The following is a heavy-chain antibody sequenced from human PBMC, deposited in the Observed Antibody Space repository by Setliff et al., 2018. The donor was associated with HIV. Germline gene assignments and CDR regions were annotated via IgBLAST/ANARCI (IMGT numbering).Heavy chain of an antibody. Sequence: GGSLRLSCVASGFTFSFHSMSWVRQAPGKGLEWVASISGAGGYKNYADSLKGRFSVSRDNAQNSLYLQMNSLRAEDTAVFYCARGVGSDYWGQGTLVTVSS. D-gene: IGHD1-26*01. CDR2: ISGAGGYK. CDR1: GFTFSFHS. J-gene: IGHJ4*02. CDR3: ARGVGSDY. V-gene: IGHV3-21*01.